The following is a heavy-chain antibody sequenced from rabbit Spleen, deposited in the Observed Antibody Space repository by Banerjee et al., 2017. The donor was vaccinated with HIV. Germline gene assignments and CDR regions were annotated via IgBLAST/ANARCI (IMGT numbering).Heavy chain of an antibody. D-gene: IGHD8-1*01. V-gene: IGHV1S40*01. CDR2: IYAGASGSA. J-gene: IGHJ3*01. Sequence: QSLEESGGDLVKPGASLTLTCTASGFSFSSSYWICWVRQAPGKGLEWIACIYAGASGSAYYASWPKGRFTISKTSSTTVTLQMTSLTAADTATYFCARDTGSSFSSYGMDLWGQGTLVTVS. CDR3: ARDTGSSFSSYGMDL. CDR1: GFSFSSSYW.